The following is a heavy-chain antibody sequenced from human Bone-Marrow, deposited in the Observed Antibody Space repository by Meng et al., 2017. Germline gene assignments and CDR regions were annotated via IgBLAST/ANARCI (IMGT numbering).Heavy chain of an antibody. CDR2: INPNSGGT. J-gene: IGHJ6*02. Sequence: ASVKVSCKASGYTFTGYYMHWVRQAPGQGLEWMGWINPNSGGTNYAQKFQGRVTMTRDTSISTAYMELSRLRSDDTAVYYCARSRLLKIYYYYYGMDVWGQGTMVTVSS. D-gene: IGHD2-15*01. V-gene: IGHV1-2*02. CDR3: ARSRLLKIYYYYYGMDV. CDR1: GYTFTGYY.